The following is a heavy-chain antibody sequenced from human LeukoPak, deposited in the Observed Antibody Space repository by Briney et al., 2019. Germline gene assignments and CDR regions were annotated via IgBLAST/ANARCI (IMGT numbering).Heavy chain of an antibody. Sequence: PGGSLRLSCAASGFTFSSYEMNWVRQAPGKGLEWVSYISSSGSTIYYADSVGGRFTISRDNAKNSLYLQMDSLRAEDTAVYYCARGIIPSWNHWGQGTLVTVSS. CDR1: GFTFSSYE. J-gene: IGHJ4*02. CDR2: ISSSGSTI. D-gene: IGHD1-14*01. CDR3: ARGIIPSWNH. V-gene: IGHV3-48*03.